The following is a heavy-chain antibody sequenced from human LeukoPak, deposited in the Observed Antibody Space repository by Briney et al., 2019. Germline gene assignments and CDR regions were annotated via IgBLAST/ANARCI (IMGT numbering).Heavy chain of an antibody. D-gene: IGHD3-10*01. V-gene: IGHV4-4*09. J-gene: IGHJ4*02. CDR3: AAGPRELDF. CDR1: GVSINTYY. CDR2: IYNGGNT. Sequence: SETLSLTCTVSGVSINTYYASWIRQAPGKGLEFIGFIYNGGNTNYNPSLKSRATISVDTSNNQFSLRLTSVTAADTAMYYCAAGPRELDFWGQGTLVTVSS.